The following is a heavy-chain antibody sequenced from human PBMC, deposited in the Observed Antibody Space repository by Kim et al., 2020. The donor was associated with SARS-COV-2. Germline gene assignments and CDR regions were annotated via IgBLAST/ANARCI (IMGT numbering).Heavy chain of an antibody. D-gene: IGHD3-10*01. J-gene: IGHJ6*02. CDR1: GFTFSSYA. Sequence: GGSLRLSCAASGFTFSSYAMSWVRQAPGKGLEWVSAISGSGGSTYYADSVKGRFTISRDNSKNTLYLQMNSLRAEDTAVYYCANMVRGVTVRRYYYYGMDVWGQGTTVTVSS. V-gene: IGHV3-23*01. CDR3: ANMVRGVTVRRYYYYGMDV. CDR2: ISGSGGST.